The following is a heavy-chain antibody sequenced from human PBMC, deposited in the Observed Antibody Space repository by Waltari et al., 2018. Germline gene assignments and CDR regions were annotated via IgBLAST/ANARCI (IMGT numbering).Heavy chain of an antibody. Sequence: QVQLVQSGAEVKKSGASVKVSCKASGYTFTTFSIHWVRQAPGQRLEWMGWINAGNGDRKYSQKFQGRLTFTRDTSANTAYMDLSSLRSEDTAVYYCTRGIKRGYSSGTENFDYWGQGALVTVSS. CDR3: TRGIKRGYSSGTENFDY. D-gene: IGHD5-18*01. CDR2: INAGNGDR. V-gene: IGHV1-3*01. J-gene: IGHJ4*02. CDR1: GYTFTTFS.